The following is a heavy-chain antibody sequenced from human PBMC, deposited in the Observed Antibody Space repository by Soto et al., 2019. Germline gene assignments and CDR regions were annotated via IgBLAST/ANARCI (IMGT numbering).Heavy chain of an antibody. D-gene: IGHD3-10*01. CDR2: ISYDGSNK. CDR1: GSTFSSYA. Sequence: PGGSLRLSCAASGSTFSSYAMHWVRQAPGKGLEWVAVISYDGSNKYYADSVRGRFAISRDNSKNTLYLQMSSLRAEDSAVYYCARWSTDSYPGSRIFDFWGRGTLVTVSS. J-gene: IGHJ4*02. CDR3: ARWSTDSYPGSRIFDF. V-gene: IGHV3-30*09.